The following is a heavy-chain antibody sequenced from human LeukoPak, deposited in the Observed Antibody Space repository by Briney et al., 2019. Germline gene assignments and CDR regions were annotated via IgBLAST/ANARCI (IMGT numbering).Heavy chain of an antibody. D-gene: IGHD1-26*01. J-gene: IGHJ4*02. V-gene: IGHV3-33*08. CDR3: ARDSHAVGATFFDY. CDR1: GFSFSDFS. Sequence: GGSLRLSCAASGFSFSDFSMHWVRQAPGKGLEWVAVIWYDESNKYYADSVKGRFTISRDNSKNTLYLQMNSLRAEDTAVYYCARDSHAVGATFFDYWGQGTLVTVSS. CDR2: IWYDESNK.